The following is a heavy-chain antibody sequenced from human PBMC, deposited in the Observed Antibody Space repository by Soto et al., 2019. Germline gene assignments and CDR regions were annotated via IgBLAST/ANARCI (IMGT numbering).Heavy chain of an antibody. D-gene: IGHD1-26*01. CDR1: GCTFTEYS. V-gene: IGHV3-48*02. CDR2: ISASRTTI. J-gene: IGHJ6*02. Sequence: EGQLVESGGGLVQPGGTLRLSCTVSGCTFTEYSLNWVRQAQGKELEWLSYISASRTTIYYAGSVRGRFTVSRDNAKNSLYLQMNSLRDEDTAVYYCARDGRRGYDLDVWGQGTMVTVSS. CDR3: ARDGRRGYDLDV.